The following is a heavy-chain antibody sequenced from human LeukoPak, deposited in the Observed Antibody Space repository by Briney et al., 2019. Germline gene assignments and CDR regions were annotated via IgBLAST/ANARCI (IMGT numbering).Heavy chain of an antibody. J-gene: IGHJ5*02. CDR3: SRDPSYYDSSGYDYTWFDP. V-gene: IGHV6-1*01. D-gene: IGHD3-22*01. CDR1: GDSVSSNSAA. Sequence: SQTLSLTCAISGDSVSSNSAAWNCIRQSPSKGLEWLGRTYYRSKWYNDYAVAVKSRININPDTSKNQFSLQLNSMTPEDTAVYYCSRDPSYYDSSGYDYTWFDPWGQGTLVTVSS. CDR2: TYYRSKWYN.